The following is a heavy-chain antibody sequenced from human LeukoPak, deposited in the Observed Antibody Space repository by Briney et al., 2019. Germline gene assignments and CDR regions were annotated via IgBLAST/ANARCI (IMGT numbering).Heavy chain of an antibody. CDR2: IYYSGST. J-gene: IGHJ6*03. D-gene: IGHD4-11*01. Sequence: WETLTLTCTASGCSISSNYWSWIRQPPGKGLEWIWDIYYSGSTNYNPSLKSRVTISVDTSKNQFSLKRSSVTAVNMAVYYCASNTVTIRRNEQYYYYYMDVWGKGTTVTVSS. CDR3: ASNTVTIRRNEQYYYYYMDV. CDR1: GCSISSNY. V-gene: IGHV4-59*01.